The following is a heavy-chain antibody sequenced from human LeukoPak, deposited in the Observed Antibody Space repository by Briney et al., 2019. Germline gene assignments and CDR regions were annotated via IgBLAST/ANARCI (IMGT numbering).Heavy chain of an antibody. V-gene: IGHV3-74*01. CDR3: ARDMVRGALFDY. Sequence: GGSLRLSCAASGFTCSSYWMHWVRQAPGKGRVWGSRINSDGSGTSYADSVKGRFTISSDNAKNTLYLQMNSLRAEDTAVYYCARDMVRGALFDYWGQGTLVTVSS. CDR1: GFTCSSYW. J-gene: IGHJ4*02. CDR2: INSDGSGT. D-gene: IGHD3-10*01.